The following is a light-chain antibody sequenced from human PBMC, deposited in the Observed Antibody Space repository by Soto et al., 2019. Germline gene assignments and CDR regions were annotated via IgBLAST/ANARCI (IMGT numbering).Light chain of an antibody. CDR2: DVS. CDR3: SSYTSSSPLEV. Sequence: QSVLAQPASVSGSPGQSITISCTGNSSDVGGYNYVSWYQQHPGKAPKLMIYDVSNRPSGVSNRFSGSKSGNTASLTISGLQAEDEADYYCSSYTSSSPLEVFGTGTKVTVL. V-gene: IGLV2-14*01. CDR1: SSDVGGYNY. J-gene: IGLJ1*01.